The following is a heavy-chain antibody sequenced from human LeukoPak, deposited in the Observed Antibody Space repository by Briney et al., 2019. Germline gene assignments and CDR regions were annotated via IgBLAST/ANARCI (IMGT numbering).Heavy chain of an antibody. V-gene: IGHV3-48*04. CDR1: GFTFSSYS. CDR2: ISSSSSTI. D-gene: IGHD6-6*01. J-gene: IGHJ6*02. CDR3: ARGSSYAYYYYYGMDV. Sequence: GGSLRLSCAASGFTFSSYSMNWVRQAPGKGLEWVSYISSSSSTIYYADSVKGRFTISRDNAKNSLYLQMSSLRAEDTAVYYCARGSSYAYYYYYGMDVWGQGTTVTVSS.